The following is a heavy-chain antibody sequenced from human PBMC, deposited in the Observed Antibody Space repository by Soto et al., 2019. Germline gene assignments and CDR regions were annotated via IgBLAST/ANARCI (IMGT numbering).Heavy chain of an antibody. CDR1: GFTFSNAW. Sequence: GGSLRLSCAASGFTFSNAWMSWVRQAPGKGLEWVGRIKSKTDGGTTDYAAPVKGRFTISRDDSKNTLYLQMNSLKTEDTAVYYCTTDRFRWFGEFPWFDPWGQGTVVTVSS. V-gene: IGHV3-15*01. J-gene: IGHJ5*02. CDR2: IKSKTDGGTT. CDR3: TTDRFRWFGEFPWFDP. D-gene: IGHD3-10*01.